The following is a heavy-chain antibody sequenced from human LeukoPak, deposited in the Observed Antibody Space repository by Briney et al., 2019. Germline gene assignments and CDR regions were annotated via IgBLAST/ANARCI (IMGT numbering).Heavy chain of an antibody. CDR1: GVTFSTYA. V-gene: IGHV3-64*01. D-gene: IGHD4-17*01. CDR3: ARINRDDYGDYASDY. CDR2: ISGNGRTT. Sequence: SGGSLRLSCAVSGVTFSTYAMHWVRQAPGKGLEYVSAISGNGRTTYYATSVKGRSTISRDNSKSTLYLQMGSLRPEDMAVYYCARINRDDYGDYASDYWGQGTLVTVSS. J-gene: IGHJ4*02.